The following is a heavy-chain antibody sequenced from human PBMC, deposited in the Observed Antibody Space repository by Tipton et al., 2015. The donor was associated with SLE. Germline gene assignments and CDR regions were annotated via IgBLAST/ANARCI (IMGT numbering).Heavy chain of an antibody. D-gene: IGHD2-21*01. CDR1: GFTFSSYA. V-gene: IGHV3-23*01. CDR2: ITDDGGST. CDR3: AKDLWAREISMWGWFDS. Sequence: SLRLSCAASGFTFSSYALSWVRQAPGEGLEWVSAITDDGGSTYYADSVKGRFTISRDNSRNTLYLQMNSLRAEDTAVYYCAKDLWAREISMWGWFDSWGQGNLVTV. J-gene: IGHJ5*01.